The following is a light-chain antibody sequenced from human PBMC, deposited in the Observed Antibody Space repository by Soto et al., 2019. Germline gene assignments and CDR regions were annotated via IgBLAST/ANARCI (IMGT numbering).Light chain of an antibody. CDR3: SSYTSSSNHVV. Sequence: QSALTQPASVSGSPGQSITISCTGTSSDVGGYNYVSWYQQHPGKAPKLMIYEVSNRPSGVSNRFSGSKSGNTASLTISGLQAEDGADYYCSSYTSSSNHVVFGGGTKLTVL. V-gene: IGLV2-14*01. CDR1: SSDVGGYNY. CDR2: EVS. J-gene: IGLJ2*01.